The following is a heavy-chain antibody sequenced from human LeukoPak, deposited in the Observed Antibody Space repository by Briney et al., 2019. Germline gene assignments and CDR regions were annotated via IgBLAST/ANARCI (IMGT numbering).Heavy chain of an antibody. CDR3: ASGNGATVTTGGDY. Sequence: ASVKVSCKASGYTFTGYGISWVRQAPGQGLEWMGWISAYNGNTNYAQRLQGRVTMTTDTSTSTAYMELRSLRSDDTAVYYCASGNGATVTTGGDYWGQGTLVTVSS. CDR2: ISAYNGNT. CDR1: GYTFTGYG. V-gene: IGHV1-18*01. J-gene: IGHJ4*02. D-gene: IGHD4-11*01.